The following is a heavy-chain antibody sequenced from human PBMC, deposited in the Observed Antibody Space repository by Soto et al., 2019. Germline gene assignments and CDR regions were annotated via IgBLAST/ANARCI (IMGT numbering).Heavy chain of an antibody. CDR2: IYPGDSDT. V-gene: IGHV5-51*01. Sequence: LGESLKISCKGSGYSFTSYWIGWVRQMPGKGLEWMGIIYPGDSDTRYSPSFQGQVTISADKSISTAYLQWSSLKASDTAMYYCARPIAAAGNYYGMDVWGQGTTVTVSS. CDR1: GYSFTSYW. CDR3: ARPIAAAGNYYGMDV. D-gene: IGHD6-13*01. J-gene: IGHJ6*02.